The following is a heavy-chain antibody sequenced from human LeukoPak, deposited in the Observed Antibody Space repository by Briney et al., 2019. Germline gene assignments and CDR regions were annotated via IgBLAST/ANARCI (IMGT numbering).Heavy chain of an antibody. D-gene: IGHD2-15*01. CDR2: IYPGDSDP. CDR1: GYSFTSYW. V-gene: IGHV5-51*01. J-gene: IGHJ4*02. Sequence: GESLQISCKGPGYSFTSYWIGWVRQMPGKGLEGMGIIYPGDSDPRYSPSFQGQVTTSADKSISTAYLQWSSLKASDTAMYYCARRRGGCSGGSCYIDYWGQGTLVTVSS. CDR3: ARRRGGCSGGSCYIDY.